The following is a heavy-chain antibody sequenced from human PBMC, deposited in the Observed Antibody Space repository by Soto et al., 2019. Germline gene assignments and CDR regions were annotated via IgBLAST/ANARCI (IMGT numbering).Heavy chain of an antibody. CDR3: ASSSGRRQVGRYDYGLDV. V-gene: IGHV3-11*06. J-gene: IGHJ6*02. Sequence: QVQLVESGGGLVEPGGSLRLSCTGSGFALTDNYMTWIRQAPGKGLEWDSYSSSSGAYINYADSVQGRFTISRHSAYNSLYLQMDSLRAEDTDVYLCASSSGRRQVGRYDYGLDVWRQGTTVTVSS. CDR2: SSSSGAYI. CDR1: GFALTDNY. D-gene: IGHD2-15*01.